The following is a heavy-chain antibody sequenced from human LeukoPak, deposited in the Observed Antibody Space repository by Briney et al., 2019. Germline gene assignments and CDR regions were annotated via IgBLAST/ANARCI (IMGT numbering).Heavy chain of an antibody. D-gene: IGHD3-3*01. CDR2: IYYSGSI. Sequence: SETLSLTCAVSGGSISSGGYSWSWVRQPPGKGLEWIGYIYYSGSIYYHPSLKSRVTISVDTSKNQFSLKLSSVTAADTAVYYCARGPGSIFGVVISYYYYYYMDVWGKGTTVTVSS. V-gene: IGHV4-30-4*07. J-gene: IGHJ6*03. CDR3: ARGPGSIFGVVISYYYYYYMDV. CDR1: GGSISSGGYS.